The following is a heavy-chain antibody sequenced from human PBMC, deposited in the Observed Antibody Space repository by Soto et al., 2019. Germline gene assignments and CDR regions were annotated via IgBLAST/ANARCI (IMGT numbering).Heavy chain of an antibody. Sequence: GASVKVSCKASGGTFSSYAISWVRQAPGQGLEWMGGIIPIFGTADYAQKFQGRVTITADESTSTAYMELSSLRSEDTAVYYCARDPRRLQGYYGMDVWGQGTTVTVSS. D-gene: IGHD5-12*01. J-gene: IGHJ6*02. CDR3: ARDPRRLQGYYGMDV. V-gene: IGHV1-69*13. CDR1: GGTFSSYA. CDR2: IIPIFGTA.